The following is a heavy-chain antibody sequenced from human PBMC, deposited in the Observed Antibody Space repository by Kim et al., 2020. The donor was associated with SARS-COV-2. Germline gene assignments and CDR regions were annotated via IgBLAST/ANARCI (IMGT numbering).Heavy chain of an antibody. CDR1: GYTLTELS. Sequence: ASVKVSCKVSGYTLTELSMHWVRQAPGKGLEWMGGFDPEDGETIYAQKFQGRVTMTEDTSTDTAYMELSSLRSEDTAVYYCATGVRYCSGGSCSPGDYWGQGTLVTVSS. CDR2: FDPEDGET. J-gene: IGHJ4*02. D-gene: IGHD2-15*01. CDR3: ATGVRYCSGGSCSPGDY. V-gene: IGHV1-24*01.